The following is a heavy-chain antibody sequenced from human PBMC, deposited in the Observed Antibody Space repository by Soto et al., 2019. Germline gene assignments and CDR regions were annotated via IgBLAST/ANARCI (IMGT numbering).Heavy chain of an antibody. CDR1: GYTFTSYS. V-gene: IGHV1-3*01. Sequence: VEVSCKGFGYTFTSYSMHWGRPAPGQRLEWMGWINAGNGNTKYSQKFQGRVTITRDTSASTAYMELSSLRSEDTAVYYCASSRITMVPYGMDVWGQGTTVTVSS. J-gene: IGHJ6*02. CDR2: INAGNGNT. D-gene: IGHD3-10*01. CDR3: ASSRITMVPYGMDV.